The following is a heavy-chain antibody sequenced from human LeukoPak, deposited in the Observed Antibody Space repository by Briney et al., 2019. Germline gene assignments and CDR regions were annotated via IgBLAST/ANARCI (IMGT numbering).Heavy chain of an antibody. J-gene: IGHJ4*02. CDR3: AKFRGMSVASYSFDY. CDR2: MSGHGHNV. D-gene: IGHD3-10*01. CDR1: GFTFDIHA. V-gene: IGHV3-23*01. Sequence: RGSLRLSCAPSGFTFDIHAMSWVRQAPGKGLEWISTMSGHGHNVYYADSVKGRFTISRDNSKNTLYLHMNSMRAEDTAIYCCAKFRGMSVASYSFDYWGQGALVTVSS.